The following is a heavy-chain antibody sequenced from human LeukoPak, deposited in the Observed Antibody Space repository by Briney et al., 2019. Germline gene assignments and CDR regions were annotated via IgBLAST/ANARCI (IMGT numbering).Heavy chain of an antibody. CDR3: ARYNSGWSYFDY. CDR1: GDSISSYY. D-gene: IGHD6-19*01. J-gene: IGHJ4*02. Sequence: SETLSLTCTVSGDSISSYYWSWIRQPPGQGLDWIGYIFYSGSTNYNPSLKSRVTISVDTSKSQFSLKLSSVTAADTAIYYCARYNSGWSYFDYWGQGTLVTVSS. V-gene: IGHV4-59*01. CDR2: IFYSGST.